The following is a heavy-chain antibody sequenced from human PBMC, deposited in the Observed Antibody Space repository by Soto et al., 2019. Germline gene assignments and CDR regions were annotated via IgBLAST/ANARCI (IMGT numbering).Heavy chain of an antibody. CDR1: GGIFSTYA. CDR2: IIPIFGTP. V-gene: IGHV1-69*01. CDR3: ARDRDDYGSGNYYNRIDF. D-gene: IGHD3-10*01. J-gene: IGHJ4*02. Sequence: QVQLVQSGAEVTKPGSSVKVSCKASGGIFSTYAISWLRRAPGQGLEWMGGIIPIFGTPNYAQRFQGRVTITADGSASTAYMELSRLRSEDTAVYYCARDRDDYGSGNYYNRIDFWGQGTLVTVSS.